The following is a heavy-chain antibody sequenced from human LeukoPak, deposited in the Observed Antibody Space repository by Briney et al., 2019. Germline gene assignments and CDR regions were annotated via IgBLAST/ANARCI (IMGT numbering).Heavy chain of an antibody. CDR2: ISAYNGNT. D-gene: IGHD3-10*01. CDR1: GYTFTSYG. Sequence: ASVKVSCKASGYTFTSYGISWVRQAPGQGLEWMGWISAYNGNTNYAQKLQGRVTMTTDTSTSTACMELRSLRSDDTAVNYCARATSITMVRGVIQTTFDYWGQGTLVTVSS. J-gene: IGHJ4*02. CDR3: ARATSITMVRGVIQTTFDY. V-gene: IGHV1-18*01.